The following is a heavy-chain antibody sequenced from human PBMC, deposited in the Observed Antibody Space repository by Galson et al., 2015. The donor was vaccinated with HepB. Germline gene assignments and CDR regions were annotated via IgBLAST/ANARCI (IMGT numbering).Heavy chain of an antibody. V-gene: IGHV3-7*03. CDR3: ARTPDGPDY. Sequence: SLRLSCAASGFTFSTYWMTWVRQAPGKGLEWVANIKQDGREKYYVDSVKGRFTISRDNAKNSLYLQMNSLRAEDTAVYYCARTPDGPDYWGQGTLVTVSS. CDR2: IKQDGREK. D-gene: IGHD2-15*01. CDR1: GFTFSTYW. J-gene: IGHJ4*02.